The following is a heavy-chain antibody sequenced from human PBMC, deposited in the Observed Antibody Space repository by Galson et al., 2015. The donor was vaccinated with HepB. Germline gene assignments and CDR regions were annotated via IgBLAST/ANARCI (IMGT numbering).Heavy chain of an antibody. Sequence: SVKVSCKASGYTFTSYGIGWVRQAPGQGLEWMGWISAYNGNTNYAQKLQGRVTMTTDTSTSTAYMELRSLRSDDTAVYYCARDLLLWFGELSSRFDYWGQGTLVTVSS. J-gene: IGHJ4*02. CDR3: ARDLLLWFGELSSRFDY. D-gene: IGHD3-10*01. CDR1: GYTFTSYG. V-gene: IGHV1-18*04. CDR2: ISAYNGNT.